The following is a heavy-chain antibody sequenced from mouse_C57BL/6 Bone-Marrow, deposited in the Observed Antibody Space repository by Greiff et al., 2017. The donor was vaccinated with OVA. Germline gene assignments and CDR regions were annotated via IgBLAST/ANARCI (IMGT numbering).Heavy chain of an antibody. V-gene: IGHV5-17*01. CDR2: ISSGSSTI. CDR3: ARINYWYSEV. J-gene: IGHJ1*03. Sequence: DVMLVESGGGLVKPGGSLKLSCAASGFTFSDYGMHWVRQAPEKGLEWVAYISSGSSTIYYADPVKGRFTISRDNAKNTLFLQMTSLRAEDTAMYYCARINYWYSEVGGTGNTVTVSS. CDR1: GFTFSDYG.